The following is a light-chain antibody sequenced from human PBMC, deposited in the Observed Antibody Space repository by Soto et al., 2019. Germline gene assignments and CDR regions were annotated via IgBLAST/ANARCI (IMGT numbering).Light chain of an antibody. CDR3: SSYTSSSTVV. V-gene: IGLV2-14*01. CDR1: SSDVGGYNY. CDR2: EVS. Sequence: QSALTQPASVSGSPGQSITISCTGTSSDVGGYNYVSWYQEHPGKAPKLMIYEVSNRPSGVSNLFSGSKSGNTASLTISGLQAEDEGDYYCSSYTSSSTVVFGGGTKLTVL. J-gene: IGLJ2*01.